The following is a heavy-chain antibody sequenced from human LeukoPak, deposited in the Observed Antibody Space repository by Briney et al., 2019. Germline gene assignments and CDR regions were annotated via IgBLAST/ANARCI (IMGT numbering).Heavy chain of an antibody. D-gene: IGHD6-13*01. Sequence: PGGSLRLSCAASGFSFSSYWIHGVRQAPGKGRGWVSGINCDGSRTTYAHSVRGRFTISRDNAKNPLYLQMNSLTAEDTAVYYCARVNDRSSWVIAYWGQGTLVTVSS. J-gene: IGHJ4*02. CDR1: GFSFSSYW. CDR3: ARVNDRSSWVIAY. V-gene: IGHV3-74*03. CDR2: INCDGSRT.